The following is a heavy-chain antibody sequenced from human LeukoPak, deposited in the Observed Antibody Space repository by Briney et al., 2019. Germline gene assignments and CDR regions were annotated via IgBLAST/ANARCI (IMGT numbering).Heavy chain of an antibody. Sequence: SVKVSCKASGGTFSSYAISWVRQAPGQGLEWMGRIIPIFGTANYAQKFQGRVTITTDESTSTAYMELSSLRSEDTAVYYCATEDTAMVRPYFDYWGQGTLVAVSS. CDR2: IIPIFGTA. V-gene: IGHV1-69*05. CDR1: GGTFSSYA. D-gene: IGHD5-18*01. CDR3: ATEDTAMVRPYFDY. J-gene: IGHJ4*02.